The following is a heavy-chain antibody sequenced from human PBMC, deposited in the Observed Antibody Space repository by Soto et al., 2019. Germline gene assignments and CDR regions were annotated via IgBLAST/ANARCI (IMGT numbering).Heavy chain of an antibody. CDR1: GFNFAGYT. J-gene: IGHJ4*02. CDR2: ISAGNTYI. Sequence: GSLRLSCAGSGFNFAGYTINWVRQAPGEGLQWVSSISAGNTYIYYADAVKGRFTISRDNAKNSVYLEMNSLSAEDTALYYCARESEDLTSNFDYWGQGTLVTVSS. V-gene: IGHV3-21*01. CDR3: ARESEDLTSNFDY.